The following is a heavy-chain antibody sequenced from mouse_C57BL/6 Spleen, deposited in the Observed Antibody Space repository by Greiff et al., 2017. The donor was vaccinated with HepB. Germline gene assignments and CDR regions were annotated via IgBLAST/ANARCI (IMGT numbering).Heavy chain of an antibody. CDR2: IDPNSGGT. V-gene: IGHV1-72*01. J-gene: IGHJ4*01. D-gene: IGHD1-1*01. CDR1: GYTFTSYW. CDR3: ASSHYYGSSYSYAMDY. Sequence: VQLQQSGAELVKPGASVKLSCKASGYTFTSYWMHWVKQRPGRGLEWIGRIDPNSGGTKYNEKFKSKATLTVDKPSSTAYMQLSSLTSEDSAVYYCASSHYYGSSYSYAMDYWGQGTSVTVSS.